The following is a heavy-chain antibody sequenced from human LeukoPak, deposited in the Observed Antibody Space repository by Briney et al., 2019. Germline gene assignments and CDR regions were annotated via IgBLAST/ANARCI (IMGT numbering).Heavy chain of an antibody. CDR2: MSSTDGTT. J-gene: IGHJ4*02. Sequence: PGGSLRLSCAASGFTFSNFAMTWVRQAPGKGLEGVSTMSSTDGTTFYADSAKARFTISRDNSKNILYLQMNNLRAEDTAVYHCAKRGVRGSYYFDHWGQGTLVTVSS. D-gene: IGHD3-10*01. CDR1: GFTFSNFA. CDR3: AKRGVRGSYYFDH. V-gene: IGHV3-23*01.